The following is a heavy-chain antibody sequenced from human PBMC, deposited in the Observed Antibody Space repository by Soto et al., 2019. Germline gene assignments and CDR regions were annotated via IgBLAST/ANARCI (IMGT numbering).Heavy chain of an antibody. CDR1: GYTFTSYG. CDR3: ARENRYSSSWYREEPN. V-gene: IGHV1-18*01. CDR2: ISAYNGNT. D-gene: IGHD6-13*01. Sequence: ASVKVSCKASGYTFTSYGISWVRQAPGQGLEWMGWISAYNGNTNYAQKLQGRVTMTTDTSTSTACMELRSLRSDDTAVYYCARENRYSSSWYREEPNGGQEPLVTVPS. J-gene: IGHJ4*02.